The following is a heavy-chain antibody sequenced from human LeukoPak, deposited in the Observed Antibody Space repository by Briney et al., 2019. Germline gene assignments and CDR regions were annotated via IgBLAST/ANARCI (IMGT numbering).Heavy chain of an antibody. V-gene: IGHV4-38-2*02. D-gene: IGHD3-10*01. CDR2: MDNFGST. CDR3: ARDVSGYFDY. CDR1: GYFISYGYY. Sequence: SETLSLTCTVSGYFISYGYYWGWIRQPPGKGLEWIRSMDNFGSTYYNPSLKSRVTISVDTSKNQFSLKLSSVTAADTAVYYCARDVSGYFDYWGQGTLVTVSS. J-gene: IGHJ4*02.